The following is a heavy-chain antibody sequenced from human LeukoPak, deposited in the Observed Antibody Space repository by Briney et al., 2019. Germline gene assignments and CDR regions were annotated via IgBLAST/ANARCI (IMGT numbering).Heavy chain of an antibody. CDR1: GDSVSSNSVT. V-gene: IGHV6-1*01. Sequence: SQTLSLTCAISGDSVSSNSVTWYWIRQSPSRGLEWLGRTYYRSTWYNDYAVSVRGRITVNPDTSKNQFSLHLNSVTPEDTAVYYCARRLTQYDCFDPWGQGILVTVSS. CDR3: ARRLTQYDCFDP. D-gene: IGHD2-2*01. J-gene: IGHJ5*02. CDR2: TYYRSTWYN.